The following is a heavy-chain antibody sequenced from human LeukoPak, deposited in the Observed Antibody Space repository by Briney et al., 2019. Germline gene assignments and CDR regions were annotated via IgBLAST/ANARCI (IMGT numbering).Heavy chain of an antibody. CDR2: ISGSGGST. CDR3: AREGSRSIGPPDY. V-gene: IGHV3-23*01. J-gene: IGHJ4*02. CDR1: GFTFSSYA. D-gene: IGHD3-22*01. Sequence: PGGSLRLSCAASGFTFSSYAMSWVRQAPGKGLEWVSAISGSGGSTYYADSVKGRFTISRDNSKNTLYLQMDSLRVEDTALYYCAREGSRSIGPPDYWGQGTLVTVSS.